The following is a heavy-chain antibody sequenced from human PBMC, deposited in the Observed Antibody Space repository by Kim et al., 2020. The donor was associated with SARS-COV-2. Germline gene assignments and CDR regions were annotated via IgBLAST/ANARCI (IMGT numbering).Heavy chain of an antibody. CDR3: ARARGYIYGYVEY. J-gene: IGHJ4*02. CDR1: GFTFSNYG. V-gene: IGHV3-33*01. Sequence: GGSLRLSCAASGFTFSNYGMHWVRQAPGKGLEGVAVIWYDGSSKYYADSVKGRFTISRDNSKNTLYLQMNSLRAEDTAVYYCARARGYIYGYVEYWGQGT. CDR2: IWYDGSSK. D-gene: IGHD5-18*01.